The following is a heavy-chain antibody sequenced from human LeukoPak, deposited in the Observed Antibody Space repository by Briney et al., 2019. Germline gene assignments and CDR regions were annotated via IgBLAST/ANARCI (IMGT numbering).Heavy chain of an antibody. D-gene: IGHD3-9*01. V-gene: IGHV3-74*03. J-gene: IGHJ4*02. CDR2: ISPDGSTT. Sequence: GGSLRLSCAASGFTFSRYWMHWVRQAPGKGLMWVSRISPDGSTTLYADSVKGRFTISRDNSKNTLFLQMNSLRAEDTAVYYCTRTYNIRYFDTWGQGTLVTVSS. CDR3: TRTYNIRYFDT. CDR1: GFTFSRYW.